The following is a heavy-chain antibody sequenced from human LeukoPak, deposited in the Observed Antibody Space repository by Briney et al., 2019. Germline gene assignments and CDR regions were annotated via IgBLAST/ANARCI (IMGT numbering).Heavy chain of an antibody. V-gene: IGHV1-8*01. CDR2: MNPNSGNT. CDR1: GYTFTSYD. Sequence: ASVKVSCKASGYTFTSYDINWVRQATGQGLEWMGWMNPNSGNTGYAQKFQGRVTMTRNTSISTAYMELSSLRSEDTAVYYCARGSGGIGGGYSEGDYWGQGTLVTVSS. D-gene: IGHD1-26*01. J-gene: IGHJ4*02. CDR3: ARGSGGIGGGYSEGDY.